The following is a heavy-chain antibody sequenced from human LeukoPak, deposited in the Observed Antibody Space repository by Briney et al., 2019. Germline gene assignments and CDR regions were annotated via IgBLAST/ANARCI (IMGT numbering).Heavy chain of an antibody. CDR1: GYSFTSYW. CDR3: ARRGRSMAIPPEH. V-gene: IGHV5-10-1*01. J-gene: IGHJ1*01. D-gene: IGHD2/OR15-2a*01. Sequence: GESLKISCKGSGYSFTSYWISWVRQMPGKGLEWMGRIDPSDSYTNYSPSFQGHVTISADKSISTAYLQWSSLKASDTAMYYCARRGRSMAIPPEHWGQGTLVTVSS. CDR2: IDPSDSYT.